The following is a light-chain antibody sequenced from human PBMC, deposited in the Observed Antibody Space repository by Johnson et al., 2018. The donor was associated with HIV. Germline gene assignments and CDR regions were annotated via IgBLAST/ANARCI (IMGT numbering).Light chain of an antibody. CDR3: GTWDSSLSAHFV. CDR2: ENN. Sequence: QSVLSQPPSVSAAPGRWVTVSCSGTTSNIGDHSVSWFQHLPGAAPKLLIYENNKRPSGIPDRFSGSKSGTSATLGITGLQPGDEADYYCGTWDSSLSAHFVFGTGTKITVL. CDR1: TSNIGDHS. V-gene: IGLV1-51*02. J-gene: IGLJ1*01.